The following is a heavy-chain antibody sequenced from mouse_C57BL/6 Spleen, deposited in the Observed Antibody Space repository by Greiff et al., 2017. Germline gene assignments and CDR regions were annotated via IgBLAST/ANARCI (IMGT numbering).Heavy chain of an antibody. CDR2: IDPETGGT. CDR1: GYTFTDYE. D-gene: IGHD1-1*01. Sequence: QVQLQQSGAELVRPGASVTLSCKASGYTFTDYEMHWVKQTPVHGLEWIGAIDPETGGTAYNQKFKGKAILTADKSSSTAYMELRSLTSEDSAVYYGTGQYYGSSSYYARDDWGEGTSVTVSS. J-gene: IGHJ4*01. V-gene: IGHV1-15*01. CDR3: TGQYYGSSSYYARDD.